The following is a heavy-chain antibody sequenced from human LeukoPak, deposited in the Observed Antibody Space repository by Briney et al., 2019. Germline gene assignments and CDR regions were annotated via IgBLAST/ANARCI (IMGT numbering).Heavy chain of an antibody. V-gene: IGHV3-48*03. CDR2: ISSGGSNV. Sequence: GGSLRLSCEVSGFTLSNFEMNWVRQAPGKGLEWISYISSGGSNVYYADSVKGRFTISRDNAQNSLFLELNSLRAEDTAVYYCAREPYYDSSGYCLDYWGQGTLVTVSS. CDR3: AREPYYDSSGYCLDY. D-gene: IGHD3-22*01. CDR1: GFTLSNFE. J-gene: IGHJ4*02.